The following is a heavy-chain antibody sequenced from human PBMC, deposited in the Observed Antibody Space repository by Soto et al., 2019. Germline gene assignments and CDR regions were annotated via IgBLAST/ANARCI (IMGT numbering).Heavy chain of an antibody. D-gene: IGHD4-4*01. CDR1: GFTSSGYW. Sequence: TGGSLILSCAASGFTSSGYWMTWVSQAPGKGLEWVANINQDGSEKYYVDSVKGRFTISRDTAKDSLYLQMNSLRAEDTAIYYCARDYSNPRGRFDPWGQGTLVTVS. CDR3: ARDYSNPRGRFDP. V-gene: IGHV3-7*01. J-gene: IGHJ5*02. CDR2: INQDGSEK.